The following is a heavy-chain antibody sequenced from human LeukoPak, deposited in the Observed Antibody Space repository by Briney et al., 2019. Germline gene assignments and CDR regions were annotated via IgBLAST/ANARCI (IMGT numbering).Heavy chain of an antibody. D-gene: IGHD3-22*01. J-gene: IGHJ3*02. CDR3: ARLNYDYDSSGYYLPGAFDI. Sequence: GESLRISCKGFGYSFTGYWVSWVRQMPGKGLEWMGRIDPTDSYTYYSPSFQGHVTISADKSISTAYLQWSSLKASDTAMYYCARLNYDYDSSGYYLPGAFDIWGQGTMVTVSS. V-gene: IGHV5-10-1*01. CDR2: IDPTDSYT. CDR1: GYSFTGYW.